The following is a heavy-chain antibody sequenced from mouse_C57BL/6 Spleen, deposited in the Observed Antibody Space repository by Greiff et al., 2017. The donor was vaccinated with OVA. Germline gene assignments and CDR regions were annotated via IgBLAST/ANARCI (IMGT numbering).Heavy chain of an antibody. CDR1: GYTFTDYN. CDR3: ARSVVFYYDAMDY. Sequence: VQLQQSGPELVKPGASVKMSCKASGYTFTDYNMHWVKQSHGKSLEWIGYINPNNGGTSYNQKFKGKATLTVNKSSSTAYMELRSLTSEDSAVYYCARSVVFYYDAMDYWGQGTSVTVSS. V-gene: IGHV1-22*01. J-gene: IGHJ4*01. D-gene: IGHD2-1*01. CDR2: INPNNGGT.